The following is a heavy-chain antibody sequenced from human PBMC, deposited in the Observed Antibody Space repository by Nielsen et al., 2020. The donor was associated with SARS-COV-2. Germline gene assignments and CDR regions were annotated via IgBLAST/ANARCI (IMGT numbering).Heavy chain of an antibody. CDR2: ISGSSSTI. V-gene: IGHV3-11*04. D-gene: IGHD6-13*01. Sequence: GESLKISCAASGFTFSDHYMTWIRQTPGKGLEWVSSISGSSSTIYYSDSVKGRFTISRDNAKNSLYLQMNSLRGEDTAVYFCARDRGSSWYTTDAFDIWGQGTMVTVSS. CDR3: ARDRGSSWYTTDAFDI. J-gene: IGHJ3*02. CDR1: GFTFSDHY.